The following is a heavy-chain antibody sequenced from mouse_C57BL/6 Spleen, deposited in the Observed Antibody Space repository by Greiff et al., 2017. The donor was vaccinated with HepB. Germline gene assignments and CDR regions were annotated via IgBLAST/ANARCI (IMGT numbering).Heavy chain of an antibody. Sequence: QVQLKQSGPELVKPGASVKISCKASGYAFSSSWMNWVKQRPGKGLEWIGRIYPGDGDTNYNGKFKGKATLTADKSSSTAYMQLSSLTSEDSAVYFCARPDSNYEGWYFDVWGTGTTVTVSS. CDR3: ARPDSNYEGWYFDV. D-gene: IGHD2-5*01. CDR1: GYAFSSSW. CDR2: IYPGDGDT. V-gene: IGHV1-82*01. J-gene: IGHJ1*03.